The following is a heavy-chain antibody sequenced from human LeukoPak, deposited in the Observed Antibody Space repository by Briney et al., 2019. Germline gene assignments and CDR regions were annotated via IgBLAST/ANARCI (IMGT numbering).Heavy chain of an antibody. CDR2: INPNSGGT. J-gene: IGHJ6*02. CDR3: ARDGSGSYYNEYYYYGMDV. Sequence: ASVKVSCKASGYTFTGYYMHWVRQAPGQGLEWMGWINPNSGGTNYAQKFQGRVTMTRDTSISTAYMELSRLRSDDTAVYYCARDGSGSYYNEYYYYGMDVWGHGTTVTVSS. D-gene: IGHD3-10*01. CDR1: GYTFTGYY. V-gene: IGHV1-2*02.